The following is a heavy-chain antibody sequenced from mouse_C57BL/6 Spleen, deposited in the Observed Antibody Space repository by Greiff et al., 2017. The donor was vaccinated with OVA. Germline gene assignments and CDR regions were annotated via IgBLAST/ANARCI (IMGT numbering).Heavy chain of an antibody. CDR1: GYTFTSYW. Sequence: VQLQQPGAELVMPGASVKLSCKASGYTFTSYWMHWVKQRPGQGLEWIGEIDPSDSSTNYNQKFKGKSTLTVDKSSSTAYMQLSSLTSEDSAVYYCARYYGKAMDYWGQGTSVTVSS. CDR3: ARYYGKAMDY. V-gene: IGHV1-69*01. J-gene: IGHJ4*01. CDR2: IDPSDSST. D-gene: IGHD2-1*01.